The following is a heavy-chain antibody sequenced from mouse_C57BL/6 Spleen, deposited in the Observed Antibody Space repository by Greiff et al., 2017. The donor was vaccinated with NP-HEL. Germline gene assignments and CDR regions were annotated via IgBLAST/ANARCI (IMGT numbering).Heavy chain of an antibody. CDR2: IDPETGGT. D-gene: IGHD2-4*01. Sequence: QVQLQQSGAELVRPGASVTLSCKASGYTFTDYEMHWVKQTPVHGLEWIGAIDPETGGTAYNQKFKGKAILTADKSSSTAYRELRSLTSEDSAVYYCTRFDYSFDYWGQGTTLTVSS. V-gene: IGHV1-15*01. CDR3: TRFDYSFDY. J-gene: IGHJ2*01. CDR1: GYTFTDYE.